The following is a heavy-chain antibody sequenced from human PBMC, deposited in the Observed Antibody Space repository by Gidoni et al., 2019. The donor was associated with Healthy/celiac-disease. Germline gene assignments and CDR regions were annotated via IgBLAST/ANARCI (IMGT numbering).Heavy chain of an antibody. J-gene: IGHJ4*02. CDR1: GYTFTSSE. D-gene: IGHD3-3*01. CDR3: ARVLRSSICGVPKLAGY. V-gene: IGHV1-8*01. Sequence: QVQLVHSGAEVRKPGASVQVSCKASGYTFTSSEINWVRQATGQGLEWMGWMNPNSGNTGYAKKFQGRVTMTRKTSISTAYMELCSLRSEDTAVYYCARVLRSSICGVPKLAGYCGQGTLVTVSA. CDR2: MNPNSGNT.